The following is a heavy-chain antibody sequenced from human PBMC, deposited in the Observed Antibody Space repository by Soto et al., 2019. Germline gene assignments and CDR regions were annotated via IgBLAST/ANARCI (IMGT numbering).Heavy chain of an antibody. Sequence: GGSLRLSCTGSGLTFGSYALSWVRQAPGKGLEWVGVIRSEANGGTTDYAASVKGRITISRDDSKSIAYMEINSLQTEDTAVYYCTRYYYESSGYYVYWGQGALVTVSS. CDR2: IRSEANGGTT. D-gene: IGHD3-22*01. V-gene: IGHV3-49*04. CDR3: TRYYYESSGYYVY. J-gene: IGHJ4*02. CDR1: GLTFGSYA.